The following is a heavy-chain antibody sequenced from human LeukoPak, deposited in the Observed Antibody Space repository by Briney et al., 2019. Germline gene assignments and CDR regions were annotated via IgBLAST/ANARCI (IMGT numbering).Heavy chain of an antibody. D-gene: IGHD3-22*01. CDR2: INSSKGST. J-gene: IGHJ4*02. CDR1: VYAFSDYY. Sequence: ASVHVSSKASVYAFSDYYMHWLGQAPGQGLEGMGGINSSKGSTNYAQNSQGRATMTRDTSISTAYMELSSLTSDDTAVYSCARGPTYYDSSGYRLEYWGQGTLVTVTS. CDR3: ARGPTYYDSSGYRLEY. V-gene: IGHV1-2*02.